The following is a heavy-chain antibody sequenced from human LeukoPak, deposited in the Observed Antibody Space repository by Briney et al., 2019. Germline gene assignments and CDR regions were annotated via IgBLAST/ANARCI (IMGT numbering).Heavy chain of an antibody. D-gene: IGHD1-7*01. CDR2: INPNSGGT. V-gene: IGHV1-2*02. J-gene: IGHJ6*02. Sequence: ASVKVSCKASGYTFICYYIHWVRQAPGQGLEWMGWINPNSGGTRNAQKLQGRVTMTSDTSTRTAYMELSSLKSDDTAVYYCARRLTRVNSYYGLDVWGQGTTVTVSS. CDR1: GYTFICYY. CDR3: ARRLTRVNSYYGLDV.